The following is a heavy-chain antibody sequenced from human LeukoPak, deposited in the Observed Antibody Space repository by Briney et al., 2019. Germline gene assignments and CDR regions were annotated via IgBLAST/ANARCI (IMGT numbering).Heavy chain of an antibody. CDR3: ARDGTSTDDY. Sequence: EASVKVSCKASGYTFSNFCISWVRQAPGQGLEWMGWISGNNDNPNYGQKFQGRFTVTTDSSTSTTYMELRNLRSDDTAVYYCARDGTSTDDYWGQGTLVTVSS. D-gene: IGHD1-26*01. V-gene: IGHV1-18*01. CDR1: GYTFSNFC. CDR2: ISGNNDNP. J-gene: IGHJ4*02.